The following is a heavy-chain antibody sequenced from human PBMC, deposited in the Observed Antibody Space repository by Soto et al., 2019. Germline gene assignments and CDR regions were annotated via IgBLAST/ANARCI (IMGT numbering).Heavy chain of an antibody. CDR1: GGSVSSGGYY. CDR3: SRGTSSAFDS. J-gene: IGHJ4*02. V-gene: IGHV4-31*03. D-gene: IGHD6-13*01. Sequence: QVQLQESGPGLVKASQTLSLTCTVSGGSVSSGGYYWSWIRQHPGKGLEWLGFISYSGTSYYSPSLHSRVTISVDTSKNQFSLNLSSVTAADTAVYFCSRGTSSAFDSWGQGTLVTVSS. CDR2: ISYSGTS.